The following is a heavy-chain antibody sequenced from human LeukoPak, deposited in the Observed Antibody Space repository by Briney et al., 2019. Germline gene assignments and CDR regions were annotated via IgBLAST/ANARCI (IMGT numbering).Heavy chain of an antibody. Sequence: ESGPTLVKSAQTLTLTCTFSGFSLNNTGVGVGWIRQPPGKALEWPAFVYWDDDKRYSPSLESRLTIAKDTSKSQVVLKMTNMDPVDTATYYCAHSLRLHHFDYWGQGALLTVSS. CDR1: GFSLNNTGVG. D-gene: IGHD5-18*01. CDR2: VYWDDDK. V-gene: IGHV2-5*02. CDR3: AHSLRLHHFDY. J-gene: IGHJ4*02.